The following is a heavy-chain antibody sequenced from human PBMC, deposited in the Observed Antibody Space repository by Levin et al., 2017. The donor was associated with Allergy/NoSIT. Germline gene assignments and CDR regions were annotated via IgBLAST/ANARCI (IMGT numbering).Heavy chain of an antibody. CDR1: GGTFSSYA. Sequence: SVKVSCKASGGTFSSYAISWVRQAPGQGLEWMGGIIPIFGTANYAQKFQGRVTITADESTSTAYMELSSLRSEDTAVYYCARALGHCTGGVCYFNYFDYWGQGTLVTVSS. CDR2: IIPIFGTA. CDR3: ARALGHCTGGVCYFNYFDY. V-gene: IGHV1-69*13. J-gene: IGHJ4*02. D-gene: IGHD2-8*02.